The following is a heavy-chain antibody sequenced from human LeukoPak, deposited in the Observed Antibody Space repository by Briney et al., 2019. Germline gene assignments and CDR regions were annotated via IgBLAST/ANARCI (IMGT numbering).Heavy chain of an antibody. V-gene: IGHV3-20*01. J-gene: IGHJ5*02. CDR3: ARDLRYCSSTSCYAVGFDP. CDR1: GFTFDDYG. D-gene: IGHD2-2*01. CDR2: INWNGGST. Sequence: GGSLRLSCAASGFTFDDYGMSWVRQAPGKGLEWVSGINWNGGSTGYADSVKGRFTISRDNAKNSLYLQMNSLRAEDMALYHCARDLRYCSSTSCYAVGFDPWGQGTLVTVSS.